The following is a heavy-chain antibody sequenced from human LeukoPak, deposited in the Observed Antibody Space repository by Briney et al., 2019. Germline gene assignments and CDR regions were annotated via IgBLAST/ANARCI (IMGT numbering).Heavy chain of an antibody. J-gene: IGHJ4*02. CDR2: IIPILGIA. V-gene: IGHV1-69*04. CDR3: AREAWSGSSKGDFDY. D-gene: IGHD3-3*01. CDR1: GGTFSSYA. Sequence: ASVKVSCKASGGTFSSYAISWVRQAPGQGLEWMGRIIPILGIANYAQKFQGRVTITADKSTSTAYMELSSLGSEDTAVYYCAREAWSGSSKGDFDYWGQGTLVTVSS.